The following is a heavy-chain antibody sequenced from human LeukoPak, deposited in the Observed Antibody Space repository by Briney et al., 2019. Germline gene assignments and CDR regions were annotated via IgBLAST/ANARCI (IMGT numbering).Heavy chain of an antibody. V-gene: IGHV3-23*01. D-gene: IGHD2-2*01. CDR1: GFTFSSYA. Sequence: PGGSLRLSCAASGFTFSSYAMSWVRQAPGKGLEWVSAISGSGGSTYYADSVKGRFTISRDNSKNTLYLQMNSLRAEDTAVYYCAKLDLKVVPVTMGLGANFDYWGQGTLVTVSS. J-gene: IGHJ4*02. CDR3: AKLDLKVVPVTMGLGANFDY. CDR2: ISGSGGST.